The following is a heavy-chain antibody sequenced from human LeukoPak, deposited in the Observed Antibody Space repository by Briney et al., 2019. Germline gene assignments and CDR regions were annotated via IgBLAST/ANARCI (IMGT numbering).Heavy chain of an antibody. CDR2: IYSNGNT. V-gene: IGHV4-59*01. J-gene: IGHJ6*02. Sequence: PSETLSLTCTVSGGSISDYYWTWIRQPPGKGLEWIGYIYSNGNTVYSPSLNSRASISLDTSKNQFFLRLTSVIAADTAVYYCARTSRHYYNSGSDLAPWPAEMDVWGQGTTVTVSS. CDR3: ARTSRHYYNSGSDLAPWPAEMDV. CDR1: GGSISDYY. D-gene: IGHD3-10*01.